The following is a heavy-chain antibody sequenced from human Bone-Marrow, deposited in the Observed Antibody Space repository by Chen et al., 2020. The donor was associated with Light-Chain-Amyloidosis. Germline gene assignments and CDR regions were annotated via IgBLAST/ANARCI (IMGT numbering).Heavy chain of an antibody. J-gene: IGHJ3*02. CDR3: ARVSI. Sequence: QVQLVESGGGVVQPGRSLRLSCAASGFTFSSYAMHWVRQAPGKGLEWVAVISYDGSNKYYADSVKGRFTISRDNSKNTLYLQMNSLRAEDTAVYYCARVSIWCQGTMVTVSS. CDR2: ISYDGSNK. V-gene: IGHV3-30-3*01. CDR1: GFTFSSYA.